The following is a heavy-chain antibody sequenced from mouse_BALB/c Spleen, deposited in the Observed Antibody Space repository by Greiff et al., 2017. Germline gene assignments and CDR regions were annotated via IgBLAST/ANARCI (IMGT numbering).Heavy chain of an antibody. CDR3: ARVDMITYAMDY. CDR1: GYTFSSYW. D-gene: IGHD2-4*01. Sequence: VQLQQSGAELMKPGASVKISCKATGYTFSSYWIEWVKQRPGHGLEWIGEILPGSGSTNYNEKFKGKATFTADTSSNTAYMQLSSLTSEDSAVYYCARVDMITYAMDYWGQGTSVTVSS. V-gene: IGHV1-9*01. CDR2: ILPGSGST. J-gene: IGHJ4*01.